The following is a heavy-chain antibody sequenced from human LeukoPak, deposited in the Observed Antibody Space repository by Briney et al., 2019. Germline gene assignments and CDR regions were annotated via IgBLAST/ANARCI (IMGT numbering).Heavy chain of an antibody. V-gene: IGHV4-59*01. Sequence: SETLSLTCTVSGDSISTYYWSWIRQPPGKGLEWIGYIYYSGSTNYNPSLKSRVTISVDTSKNQFSLKLSSVTAADTAVYYCASDFPDSSGYYPLGYWGQGTLVTVSS. J-gene: IGHJ4*02. D-gene: IGHD3-22*01. CDR1: GDSISTYY. CDR2: IYYSGST. CDR3: ASDFPDSSGYYPLGY.